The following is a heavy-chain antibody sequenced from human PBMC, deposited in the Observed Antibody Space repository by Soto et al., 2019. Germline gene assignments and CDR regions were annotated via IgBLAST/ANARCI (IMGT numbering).Heavy chain of an antibody. Sequence: QVQLVESGGDVVQPGRSLRLSCAASGFTFSFYAMHWVRQAPGKGLEWVAVISYNGRNKHYVDSVKGRFTISRDNSQDTLYLKMDSLRPDDTAVYYCARQAKIGDRSQFYFDYWGQGTLVTVSS. D-gene: IGHD3-16*01. CDR1: GFTFSFYA. J-gene: IGHJ4*02. V-gene: IGHV3-30*04. CDR3: ARQAKIGDRSQFYFDY. CDR2: ISYNGRNK.